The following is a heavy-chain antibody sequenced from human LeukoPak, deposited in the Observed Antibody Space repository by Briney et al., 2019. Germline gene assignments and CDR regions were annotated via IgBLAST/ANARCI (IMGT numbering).Heavy chain of an antibody. D-gene: IGHD6-13*01. V-gene: IGHV3-53*01. Sequence: GGSLRLSCAASGFTVSSNYMSWVRQAPGKGLEWVSVIYSGGSTYYADSVKGRFTISRDNSKNTLYLQMNSLRAEDTAVYYCARGGSEQLVGGSWFDPWGQGTLVTVSS. J-gene: IGHJ5*02. CDR3: ARGGSEQLVGGSWFDP. CDR1: GFTVSSNY. CDR2: IYSGGST.